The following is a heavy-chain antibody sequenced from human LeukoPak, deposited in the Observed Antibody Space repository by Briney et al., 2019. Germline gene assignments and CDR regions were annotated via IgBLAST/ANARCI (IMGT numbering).Heavy chain of an antibody. J-gene: IGHJ2*01. CDR3: VRVMLGSSKFFDL. CDR1: GFTFSHYY. Sequence: GGSLRLSCAGSGFTFSHYYIDWVRQAPGKGLEWVARIRNKANSYSIEYAASVKGRFTLSRDDSKNSVYLQMNSLKSEDTADYYCVRVMLGSSKFFDLWGRGTLVTVSS. D-gene: IGHD1-26*01. CDR2: IRNKANSYSI. V-gene: IGHV3-72*01.